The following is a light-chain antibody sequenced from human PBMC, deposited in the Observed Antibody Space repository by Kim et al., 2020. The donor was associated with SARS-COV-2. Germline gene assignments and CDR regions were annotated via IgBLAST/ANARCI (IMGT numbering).Light chain of an antibody. Sequence: QRVTISCSGSSSNIGSNTVIWYKHLPGSAPKLLFYDNNQRPSGVPDRFSGSKSGTSASLDISGLQSDDEADHYCAAWDDRLTGLYVFGTGTKVTVL. CDR3: AAWDDRLTGLYV. CDR2: DNN. CDR1: SSNIGSNT. V-gene: IGLV1-44*01. J-gene: IGLJ1*01.